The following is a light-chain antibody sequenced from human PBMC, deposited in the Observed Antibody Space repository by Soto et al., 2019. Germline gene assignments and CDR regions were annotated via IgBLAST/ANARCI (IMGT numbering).Light chain of an antibody. CDR2: EVS. V-gene: IGLV2-14*01. CDR3: SSYTSSSTGV. CDR1: SXDVGGYNY. Sequence: QSVLTQPGSVSGSPGQSITISCTGTSXDVGGYNYVSWYQQHPGKAPKLMIYEVSNRPSGVSNRFSGSKSGNTASLTISGLQAEDEADYYCSSYTSSSTGVFGTGTKVILL. J-gene: IGLJ1*01.